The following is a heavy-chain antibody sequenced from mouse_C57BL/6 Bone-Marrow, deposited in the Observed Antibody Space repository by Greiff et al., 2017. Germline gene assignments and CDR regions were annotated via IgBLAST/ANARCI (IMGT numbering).Heavy chain of an antibody. V-gene: IGHV1-15*01. CDR1: GYTFTDYE. J-gene: IGHJ2*01. Sequence: QVQLQQSGAELVRPGASVTLSCKASGYTFTDYEMHWVKQTPVHGLEWIGAIDPETGGTAYNQKFKGKAILTADKSSSTAYMELRSLTSEDSAVXYCTREGFDYWGQGTTLTVSS. CDR2: IDPETGGT. CDR3: TREGFDY.